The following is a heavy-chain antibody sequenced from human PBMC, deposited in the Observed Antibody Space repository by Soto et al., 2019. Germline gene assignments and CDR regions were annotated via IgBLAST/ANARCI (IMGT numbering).Heavy chain of an antibody. J-gene: IGHJ4*02. CDR3: AKDTVLVHSGRYDY. V-gene: IGHV3-23*01. CDR2: ISGSGGST. Sequence: GGSLRLSCAASGFTFSSYAMSWVRQAPGKGLEWVSAISGSGGSTYYADSVKGRFTISRDNSKNTLYLQMNSLRAEDTAVYYCAKDTVLVHSGRYDYWGQGTLFTVSS. CDR1: GFTFSSYA. D-gene: IGHD5-12*01.